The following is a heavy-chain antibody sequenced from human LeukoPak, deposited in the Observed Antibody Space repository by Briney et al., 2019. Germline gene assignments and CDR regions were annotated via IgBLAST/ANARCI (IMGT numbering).Heavy chain of an antibody. V-gene: IGHV3-9*01. CDR3: AKKIGIAMAGPPYYYYGMDV. Sequence: GRSLRLSCAASGFTFDDYAMHWVRQAPGKGLEWVSGISWNSGSIGYADSVKGRFTISRDNAKNSLYLQMNSLRAEDTALYYCAKKIGIAMAGPPYYYYGMDVWGQGTTVTVSS. CDR2: ISWNSGSI. CDR1: GFTFDDYA. D-gene: IGHD6-19*01. J-gene: IGHJ6*02.